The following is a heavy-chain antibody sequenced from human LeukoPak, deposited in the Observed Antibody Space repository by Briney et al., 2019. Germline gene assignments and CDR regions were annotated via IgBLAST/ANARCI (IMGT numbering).Heavy chain of an antibody. D-gene: IGHD7-27*01. CDR3: ASRKLGNDY. CDR2: INHSGST. Sequence: SETLSLTCAVYGGSFSGYYWSWIRQPPGKGLEWVGEINHSGSTNYNPSLKSRVTISVDTSKNQFTLKLSSVTAADTAVYYCASRKLGNDYWGQGTLVTVSS. J-gene: IGHJ4*02. CDR1: GGSFSGYY. V-gene: IGHV4-34*01.